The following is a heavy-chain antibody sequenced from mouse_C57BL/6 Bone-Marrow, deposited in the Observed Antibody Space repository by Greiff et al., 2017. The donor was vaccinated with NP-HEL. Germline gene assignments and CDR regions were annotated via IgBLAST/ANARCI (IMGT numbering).Heavy chain of an antibody. CDR3: ARGGWAWFAY. CDR2: IWSGGST. J-gene: IGHJ3*01. D-gene: IGHD3-3*01. V-gene: IGHV2-2*01. Sequence: VKLMESGPGLVQPSQSLSITCTVSGFSLTSYGVHWVRQSPGKGLEWLGVIWSGGSTDYNAAFISRLSISKDNSKSQVFFKMNSLQADDTAIYYCARGGWAWFAYWGQGTLVTVSA. CDR1: GFSLTSYG.